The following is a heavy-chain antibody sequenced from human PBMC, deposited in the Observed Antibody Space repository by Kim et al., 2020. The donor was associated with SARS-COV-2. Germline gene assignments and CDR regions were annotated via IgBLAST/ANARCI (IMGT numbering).Heavy chain of an antibody. D-gene: IGHD5-18*01. J-gene: IGHJ3*02. CDR3: ARGYTAQRGAFDI. Sequence: STPSPMSRVTISVDTSKSQYSLQLSSVTAADTAVYYCARGYTAQRGAFDIWGQGTMVTVSS. V-gene: IGHV4-59*09.